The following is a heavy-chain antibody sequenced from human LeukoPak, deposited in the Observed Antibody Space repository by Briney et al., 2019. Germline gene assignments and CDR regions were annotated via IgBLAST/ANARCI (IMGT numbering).Heavy chain of an antibody. J-gene: IGHJ4*02. V-gene: IGHV3-72*01. D-gene: IGHD6-13*01. CDR3: VRAVTTGSGWYHFDN. Sequence: PGGSLRLSCAGAGFSITDHHMDWVRQGPGKGLEWIGRSATTKPNSCTTQYAASVRGRFTISRDDSQNSLYLHLNSLKTEDTAVYYCVRAVTTGSGWYHFDNWGLGTLVTVSS. CDR1: GFSITDHH. CDR2: SATTKPNSCTT.